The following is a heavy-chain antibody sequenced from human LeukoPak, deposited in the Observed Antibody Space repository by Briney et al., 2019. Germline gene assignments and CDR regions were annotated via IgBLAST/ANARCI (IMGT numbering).Heavy chain of an antibody. V-gene: IGHV3-23*01. CDR3: AKDFRIGYSAHFDY. CDR1: GFTFRSHA. CDR2: IYENGGTT. J-gene: IGHJ4*02. D-gene: IGHD2-21*01. Sequence: GGSLRLSCVGSGFTFRSHAMSWVRQAPEKGLEFVSAIYENGGTTYYADSVKGRFSISRDNSKNTLYLQMDSLRGEDTAVYYCAKDFRIGYSAHFDYWGQGALVTVSS.